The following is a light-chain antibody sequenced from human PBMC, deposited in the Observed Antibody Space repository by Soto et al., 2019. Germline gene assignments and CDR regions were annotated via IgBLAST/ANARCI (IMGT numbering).Light chain of an antibody. V-gene: IGLV1-51*02. CDR1: NSNIGNNY. CDR2: ENN. CDR3: GTWDSNLSAVV. Sequence: QSVLTQPPSVSATPGQKVPISCSGSNSNIGNNYVSWYQQLPGTAPKLLIYENNKRPSGIPDRFSASKSGTSATLGITGLQTGDEADYYCGTWDSNLSAVVFGGGTKLTVL. J-gene: IGLJ2*01.